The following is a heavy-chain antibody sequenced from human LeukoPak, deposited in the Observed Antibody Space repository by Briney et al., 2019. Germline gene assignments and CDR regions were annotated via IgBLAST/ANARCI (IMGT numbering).Heavy chain of an antibody. J-gene: IGHJ5*02. CDR2: IYYSGST. CDR1: GGSVSSYY. Sequence: SETLSLICTVSGGSVSSYYWSWIRQPPGKGLEWIGYIYYSGSTNYNPSLKSRVTISVDTSKNQFSLKLSSVTAADTAVYYCARANYDFWSGYIHWFDPWGQGTLVTVSS. D-gene: IGHD3-3*01. V-gene: IGHV4-59*02. CDR3: ARANYDFWSGYIHWFDP.